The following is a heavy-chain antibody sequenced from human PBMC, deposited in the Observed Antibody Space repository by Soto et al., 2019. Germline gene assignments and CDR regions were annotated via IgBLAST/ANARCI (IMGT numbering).Heavy chain of an antibody. Sequence: QVQLVQSGAEVKKPGASVKVSCKASGYTFTSYYMHWVRQAPGQGLEWMGIINPSGGSTSYTQKFQGRVTMTRDTSTSTVYMELSSLRSEDTAVYYCARVMTTVPGADYWGQGTLVTVSS. J-gene: IGHJ4*02. D-gene: IGHD4-17*01. CDR2: INPSGGST. CDR3: ARVMTTVPGADY. V-gene: IGHV1-46*01. CDR1: GYTFTSYY.